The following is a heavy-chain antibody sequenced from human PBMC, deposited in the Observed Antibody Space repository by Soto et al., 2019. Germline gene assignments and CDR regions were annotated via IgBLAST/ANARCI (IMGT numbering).Heavy chain of an antibody. CDR2: INPSGGST. CDR1: GYTFTSYY. J-gene: IGHJ4*02. CDR3: ARVWGDYGGNSVRLDFDY. V-gene: IGHV1-46*01. Sequence: ASVKVSCKASGYTFTSYYMHWVRQAPGQGLEWMGIINPSGGSTSYAQKFQGRVTMTRDTSTSTVYMELSSLRSEDTAVYYCARVWGDYGGNSVRLDFDYWGQGTLVTVSS. D-gene: IGHD4-17*01.